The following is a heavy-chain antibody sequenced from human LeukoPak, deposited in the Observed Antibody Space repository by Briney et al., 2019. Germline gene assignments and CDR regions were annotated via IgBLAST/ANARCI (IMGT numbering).Heavy chain of an antibody. CDR1: GYTFTSYD. Sequence: ASVKVSCKASGYTFTSYDINWVRQAPGHGLEWMGWINPNSGGTNYAQKFQGRVTMTRDTSISTAYMELSRLRSDDTAVYYCARERGYCSSSTCYTSDALDIWGQGTMVTVSS. J-gene: IGHJ3*02. CDR3: ARERGYCSSSTCYTSDALDI. D-gene: IGHD2-2*02. CDR2: INPNSGGT. V-gene: IGHV1-2*02.